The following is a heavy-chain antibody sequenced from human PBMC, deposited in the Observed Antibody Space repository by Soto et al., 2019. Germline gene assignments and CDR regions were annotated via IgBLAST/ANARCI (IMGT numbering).Heavy chain of an antibody. CDR3: ARVPVDTYMIYWSDP. Sequence: SETLSLTCSVSGDSINSGDYHWTWMRHAPGKGLQWVGHVYFSGSTNYNPTLKSRVSISVDTSKNQFSLKLRSVTAGDTAVYYCARVPVDTYMIYWSDPWGQGTLVTVSS. V-gene: IGHV4-61*08. D-gene: IGHD5-18*01. CDR2: VYFSGST. J-gene: IGHJ5*02. CDR1: GDSINSGDYH.